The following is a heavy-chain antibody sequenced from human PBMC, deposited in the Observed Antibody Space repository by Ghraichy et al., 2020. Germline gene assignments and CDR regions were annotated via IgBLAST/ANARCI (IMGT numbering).Heavy chain of an antibody. D-gene: IGHD3-3*01. CDR2: MNPNSGNT. J-gene: IGHJ4*02. CDR3: ARAFLPYYDFWSGYRGVASN. CDR1: GYTFTSYD. Sequence: ASVKVSCKASGYTFTSYDINWVRQATGQGLEWMGWMNPNSGNTGYAQKFQGRVTMTRNTSISTAYMELSSLRSEDTAVYYCARAFLPYYDFWSGYRGVASNWGQGTLVTVSS. V-gene: IGHV1-8*01.